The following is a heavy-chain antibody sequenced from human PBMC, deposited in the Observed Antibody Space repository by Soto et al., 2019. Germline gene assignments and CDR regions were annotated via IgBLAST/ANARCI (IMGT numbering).Heavy chain of an antibody. Sequence: SPTLASAASGFSFNTYAMSLVRQAPGKGLEWVSLISGGGGSTYYADSVKGRFSISRDNSKNTLYLQMNSLRAEDTAIYYCEKGWSDYFDCWGQGTMVTVAS. CDR3: EKGWSDYFDC. D-gene: IGHD6-13*01. V-gene: IGHV3-23*01. J-gene: IGHJ4*01. CDR1: GFSFNTYA. CDR2: ISGGGGST.